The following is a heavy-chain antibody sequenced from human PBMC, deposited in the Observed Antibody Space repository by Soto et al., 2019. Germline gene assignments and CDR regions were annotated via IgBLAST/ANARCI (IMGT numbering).Heavy chain of an antibody. D-gene: IGHD4-17*01. V-gene: IGHV4-59*01. J-gene: IGHJ4*02. CDR2: IFYYGNT. CDR3: ARDPRIYSDPYYFDY. Sequence: PSVTLSLTCTVSGGSISSFYWSWIRQPPGKGLEWIGYIFYYGNTNYNPSLKSRVTISIDTSKNQFSLKLSSVTAADTAVYYCARDPRIYSDPYYFDYWGQGTLVTVSS. CDR1: GGSISSFY.